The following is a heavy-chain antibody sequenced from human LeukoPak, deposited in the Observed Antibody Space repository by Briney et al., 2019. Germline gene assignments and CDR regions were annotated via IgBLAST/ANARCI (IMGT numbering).Heavy chain of an antibody. Sequence: GGSLRLSCAASGSTFRSYWMSWVRQAPGKGLEWVANIKQDGSEKYYADSVKGRFTISRDNAKNSLYLQMNSLRAEDTAVYYCARGGYILTTNWFDPWGQGTLVTVSS. V-gene: IGHV3-7*03. D-gene: IGHD3-9*01. CDR3: ARGGYILTTNWFDP. CDR2: IKQDGSEK. J-gene: IGHJ5*02. CDR1: GSTFRSYW.